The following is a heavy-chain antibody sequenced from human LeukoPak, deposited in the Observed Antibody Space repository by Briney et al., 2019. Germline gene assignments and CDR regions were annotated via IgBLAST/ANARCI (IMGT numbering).Heavy chain of an antibody. D-gene: IGHD3-10*01. CDR1: GGSISSYY. CDR3: ASYTYYYGSGSHFDY. CDR2: IYYSGST. J-gene: IGHJ4*02. Sequence: SETLSLTCTVSGGSISSYYWSWIRQPPGKGLEWIGYIYYSGSTNYNPSLKSRVTISVDTSKNQFSLKLSSVTAADTAVYYCASYTYYYGSGSHFDYWGQGTLVTVSS. V-gene: IGHV4-59*01.